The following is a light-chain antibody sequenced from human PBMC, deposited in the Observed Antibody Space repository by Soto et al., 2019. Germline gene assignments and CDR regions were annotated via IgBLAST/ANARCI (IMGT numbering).Light chain of an antibody. CDR2: GAS. Sequence: IVMTHSPATLSVSPGQRFTLYFGSRQSVGSNLAWYQQKPGQAPRLLIYGASTRATGIPARFSGSGSETEFTLTISSLQAEDSAVYFCQQYNNWPTWTFGQGTKVDI. CDR1: QSVGSN. CDR3: QQYNNWPTWT. V-gene: IGKV3-15*01. J-gene: IGKJ1*01.